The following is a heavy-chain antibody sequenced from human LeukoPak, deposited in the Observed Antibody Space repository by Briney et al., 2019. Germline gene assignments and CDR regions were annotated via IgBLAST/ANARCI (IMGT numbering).Heavy chain of an antibody. CDR1: GYTFTSYD. V-gene: IGHV1-18*01. Sequence: ASVKVSCKASGYTFTSYDINWVRQATGQGLEWMGWMNPNSGNTNYAQKLQGRVTMATDTSTSTAYVELRSLRSDDTAVYYCARATVTTYADYFDYWGQGTLVTVSA. CDR3: ARATVTTYADYFDY. D-gene: IGHD4-11*01. J-gene: IGHJ4*02. CDR2: MNPNSGNT.